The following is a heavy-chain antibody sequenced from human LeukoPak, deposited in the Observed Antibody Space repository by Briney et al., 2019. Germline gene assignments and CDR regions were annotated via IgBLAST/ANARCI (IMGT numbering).Heavy chain of an antibody. CDR3: AKDIAYGFDP. CDR2: ISGDGGST. D-gene: IGHD4-17*01. Sequence: GGSLRLSCAASGFTFDDYAMQWVRQGPGKGLEWVSLISGDGGSTYYADSVKGRFTISRDNSKNSLYLQMNSLRTEDTALYYCAKDIAYGFDPWGQGTLVTVSS. V-gene: IGHV3-43*02. CDR1: GFTFDDYA. J-gene: IGHJ5*02.